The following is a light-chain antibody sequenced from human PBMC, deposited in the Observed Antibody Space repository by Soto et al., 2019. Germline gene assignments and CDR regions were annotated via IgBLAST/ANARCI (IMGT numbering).Light chain of an antibody. CDR1: RSVSSN. J-gene: IGKJ2*01. CDR2: GAS. V-gene: IGKV3-15*01. Sequence: EIVMPQSPATLSVSPGERATLSCRASRSVSSNLAWYQQKPGQAPRLLMYGASTRATGIPARFSGSGSGTEFTLTISSLQSEDFAVYDCQQYNNWPPYTFGQGTKLEIK. CDR3: QQYNNWPPYT.